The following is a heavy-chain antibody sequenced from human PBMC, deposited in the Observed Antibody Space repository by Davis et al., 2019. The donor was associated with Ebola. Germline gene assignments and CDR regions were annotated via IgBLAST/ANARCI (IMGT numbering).Heavy chain of an antibody. Sequence: GESLKISCAASGYSFSTYSMNWVRQAPGKGLEWVSYISSSSSYTNYADSVKGRFTISRDNAKNSLYLQMNSLRAEDTAVYYCARRITMVRGVIIDWYFDLWGRGTLVTVSS. V-gene: IGHV3-21*05. CDR2: ISSSSSYT. D-gene: IGHD3-10*01. J-gene: IGHJ2*01. CDR1: GYSFSTYS. CDR3: ARRITMVRGVIIDWYFDL.